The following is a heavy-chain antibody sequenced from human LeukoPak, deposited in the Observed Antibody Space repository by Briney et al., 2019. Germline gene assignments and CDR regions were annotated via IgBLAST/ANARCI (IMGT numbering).Heavy chain of an antibody. V-gene: IGHV1-46*01. CDR1: GYTFTSYY. CDR2: INPSGGST. D-gene: IGHD3-10*01. CDR3: VRTMVRGVIIAYAAY. J-gene: IGHJ4*02. Sequence: ASVKVSCKASGYTFTSYYMHWVRQAPGQGLEWMGIINPSGGSTSYAQKFQGRVTMTRDTSTSTVYMELSSLRSEDTAVYYCVRTMVRGVIIAYAAYWGQGTLVTVSS.